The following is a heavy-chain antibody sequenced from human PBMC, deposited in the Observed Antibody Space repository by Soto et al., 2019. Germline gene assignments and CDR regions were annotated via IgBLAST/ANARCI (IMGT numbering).Heavy chain of an antibody. D-gene: IGHD3-10*01. J-gene: IGHJ5*02. CDR1: GFSLTATAVG. CDR3: ANGGDYSSGSYLSWLDP. CDR2: IYWDDDK. V-gene: IGHV2-5*02. Sequence: QITLNESGPTLVTPTQTLTLTCSFSGFSLTATAVGVGWFRQSPGKALEWLAIIYWDDDKNYRPSLESRLTISKNTNKEQVVLTMPDMELTDTPTYYSANGGDYSSGSYLSWLDPWGQGILVTVSS.